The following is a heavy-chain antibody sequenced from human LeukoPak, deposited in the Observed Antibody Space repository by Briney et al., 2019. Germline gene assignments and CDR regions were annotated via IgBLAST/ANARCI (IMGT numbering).Heavy chain of an antibody. J-gene: IGHJ4*02. CDR3: AREAVTTGCFDC. D-gene: IGHD4-17*01. Sequence: SETLSLTCTVSGGSINTDYWSWIRQPPGKGLEWVGYTYYSGTTNYSPSLKSRVTISVDTSKNQFSLKLTSVTAADTAVYYCAREAVTTGCFDCWGQGTLVTVSS. CDR2: TYYSGTT. CDR1: GGSINTDY. V-gene: IGHV4-59*01.